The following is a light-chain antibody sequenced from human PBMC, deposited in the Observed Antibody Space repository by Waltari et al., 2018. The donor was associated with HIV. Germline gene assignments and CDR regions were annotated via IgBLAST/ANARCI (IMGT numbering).Light chain of an antibody. J-gene: IGKJ1*01. CDR3: QNYDTAPRT. CDR2: AAS. CDR1: QGIRNG. V-gene: IGKV1-27*01. Sequence: DIQMTQSPSSLSASVGDRVTITCRASQGIRNGLAWYQQKPGKAPKLLIYAASTFQSGVPSRFSVSGSGTDFTLTISSLQPEDVASYYCQNYDTAPRTFGQGTKVEIK.